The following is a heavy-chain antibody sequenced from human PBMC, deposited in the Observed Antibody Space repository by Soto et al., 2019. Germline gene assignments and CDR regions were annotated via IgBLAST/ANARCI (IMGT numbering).Heavy chain of an antibody. CDR3: ARDVKRILEWLFWFDP. CDR1: GYTFTSYG. J-gene: IGHJ5*02. D-gene: IGHD3-3*01. V-gene: IGHV1-18*01. CDR2: ISAYNGNT. Sequence: KASGYTFTSYGISWVRQAPGQGLEWMGWISAYNGNTNYAQKLQGRVTMTTDTSTSTAYMELRSLRSDDTAVYYCARDVKRILEWLFWFDPWGQGTLVTVSS.